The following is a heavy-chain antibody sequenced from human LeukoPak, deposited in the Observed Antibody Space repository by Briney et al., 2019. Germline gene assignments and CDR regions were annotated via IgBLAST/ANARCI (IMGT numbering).Heavy chain of an antibody. CDR1: GGSISSSSYY. V-gene: IGHV4-39*01. CDR3: AGRGYMVRGSYYFDY. J-gene: IGHJ4*02. D-gene: IGHD3-10*01. CDR2: IYYSGST. Sequence: SETLSLTCTVSGGSISSSSYYWGWIRQPPGKGLEWIGSIYYSGSTYYNPSLKSRVTISVDTSKNQFSLKLSSVTAADTAVYYCAGRGYMVRGSYYFDYWGQGTLVTVSS.